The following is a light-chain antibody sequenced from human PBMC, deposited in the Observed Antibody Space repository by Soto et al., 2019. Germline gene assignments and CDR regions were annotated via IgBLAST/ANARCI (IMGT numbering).Light chain of an antibody. J-gene: IGKJ1*01. CDR1: QSISTY. CDR2: GAS. V-gene: IGKV1-39*01. CDR3: QQSHSAPRT. Sequence: DIQMTQSPSSLSASVGGRVTITCRASQSISTYLSWYQQKPGTAPKLLIYGASTLQSGVPSRFSGSGSGSDFTLTISSLQAEDFATYYCQQSHSAPRTFGQGTKVEIK.